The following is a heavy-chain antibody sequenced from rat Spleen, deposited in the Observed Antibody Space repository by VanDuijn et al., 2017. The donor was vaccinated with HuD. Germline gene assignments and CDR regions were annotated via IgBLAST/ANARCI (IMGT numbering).Heavy chain of an antibody. J-gene: IGHJ3*01. CDR2: IIYDGSRT. CDR1: GFTFSDYN. D-gene: IGHD1-11*01. Sequence: EVQLVESGGGLVQPGRSLTLSCVVSGFTFSDYNMAWVRQAPEKGLEWVAPIIYDGSRTYYRDSVKGRFTISRDNAESTLYLQMDSLRSEDTDTYYCARHSGRYSGDWFAYWGQGTLVTVSS. CDR3: ARHSGRYSGDWFAY. V-gene: IGHV5S10*01.